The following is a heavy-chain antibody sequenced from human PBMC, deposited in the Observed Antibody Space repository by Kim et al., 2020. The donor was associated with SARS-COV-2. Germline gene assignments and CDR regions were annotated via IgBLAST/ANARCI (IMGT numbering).Heavy chain of an antibody. CDR3: AREQSPLWFGDLLEGYLEPLCFHP. Sequence: ASVKVSCKASGYTFTSYGISWVRQAPGQGLEWMGWISAYNGNTNYAQKLQGRVTMTTDTSTSTAYMELRSLRSDDTAVYYCAREQSPLWFGDLLEGYLEPLCFHPWGQGSLVNVS. CDR2: ISAYNGNT. J-gene: IGHJ5*02. D-gene: IGHD3-10*01. CDR1: GYTFTSYG. V-gene: IGHV1-18*04.